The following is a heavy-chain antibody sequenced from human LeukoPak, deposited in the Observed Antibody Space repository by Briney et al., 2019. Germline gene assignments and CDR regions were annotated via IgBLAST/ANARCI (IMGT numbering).Heavy chain of an antibody. V-gene: IGHV4-34*01. Sequence: PSETLSLTCAVYGGSFSGYYWSWIRQPPGKGLEWIGELHHSGSTNYNPSVQSRVTISVDTSKSQFSLKLSSVTAADTAVYYCARERGVYYYCCYMVDWGKGATVTVAS. D-gene: IGHD2-8*01. CDR2: LHHSGST. J-gene: IGHJ6*03. CDR3: ARERGVYYYCCYMVD. CDR1: GGSFSGYY.